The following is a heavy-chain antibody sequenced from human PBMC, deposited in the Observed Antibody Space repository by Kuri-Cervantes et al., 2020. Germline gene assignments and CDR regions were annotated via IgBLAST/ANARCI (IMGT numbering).Heavy chain of an antibody. CDR1: GYSFTDHF. CDR2: TNPSSGGA. CDR3: ARKYDHYDSNGYSV. Sequence: ASVKVSCKTSGYSFTDHFIHWVRQAPGQGLEWMGWTNPSSGGAKLAQKFQDRVTMTRDMSTNTAYMELSSLTSDDTAVYYCARKYDHYDSNGYSVWGQGTLVTVSS. V-gene: IGHV1-2*02. D-gene: IGHD3-22*01. J-gene: IGHJ4*02.